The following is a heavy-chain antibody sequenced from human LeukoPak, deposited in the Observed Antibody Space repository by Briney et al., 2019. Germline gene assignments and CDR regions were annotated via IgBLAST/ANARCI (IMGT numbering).Heavy chain of an antibody. V-gene: IGHV1-2*02. CDR2: INPNSGAT. D-gene: IGHD3-10*01. Sequence: ASVKVSCKASGYTFTGYSIHWVRQAHGQGLEWMGWINPNSGATNYAPAFRGRVTMTRDTSIRTAYIELNSLNSDDTAVYYCARVYMRGYGITNYVDFWGQGTLVTVSS. J-gene: IGHJ4*02. CDR3: ARVYMRGYGITNYVDF. CDR1: GYTFTGYS.